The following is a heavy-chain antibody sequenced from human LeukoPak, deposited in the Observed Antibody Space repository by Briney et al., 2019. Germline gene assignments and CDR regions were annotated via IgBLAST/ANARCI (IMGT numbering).Heavy chain of an antibody. CDR2: IYYSGST. CDR1: GGSISSSIYY. D-gene: IGHD3-10*01. V-gene: IGHV4-39*02. Sequence: SETLSLTCTVSGGSISSSIYYWDWIRQPPGKGLEWIGSIYYSGSTYYNPSLKSRVTISVDTSKNHFSLKLSSVTAADTAVYYCARPGSAGPRRYFDYWGQGTLVTVSS. J-gene: IGHJ4*02. CDR3: ARPGSAGPRRYFDY.